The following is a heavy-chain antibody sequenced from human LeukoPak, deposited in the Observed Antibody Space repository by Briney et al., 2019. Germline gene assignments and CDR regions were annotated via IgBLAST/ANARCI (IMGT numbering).Heavy chain of an antibody. CDR2: IYPGDSDP. D-gene: IGHD3-9*01. CDR1: GYSYTNYW. V-gene: IGHV5-51*01. CDR3: ARLDILTGSPFDC. J-gene: IGHJ4*02. Sequence: GESLKISCKGSGYSYTNYWIGWVRQMPGKGLEWMGIIYPGDSDPRYSPSFQGQVTISADKSISTAYLQWSSLKASDTAMYYCARLDILTGSPFDCWGQGTLVTVSS.